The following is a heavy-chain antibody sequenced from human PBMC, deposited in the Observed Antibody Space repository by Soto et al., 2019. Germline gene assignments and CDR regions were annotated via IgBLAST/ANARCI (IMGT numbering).Heavy chain of an antibody. D-gene: IGHD3-10*01. CDR1: GYVFTKYP. J-gene: IGHJ5*02. V-gene: IGHV1-18*01. CDR3: AKVMVVPAGMHEGVWFDP. Sequence: QVQMMQSGAEVKEPGASVKVSCKASGYVFTKYPIAWLRQAPGQGLEWMGNNDNTNYGKNFQGRLTLTTDTSTSTSYMELRDRRSEDTAVYYWAKVMVVPAGMHEGVWFDPWGQGTPVTVSS. CDR2: NNDNT.